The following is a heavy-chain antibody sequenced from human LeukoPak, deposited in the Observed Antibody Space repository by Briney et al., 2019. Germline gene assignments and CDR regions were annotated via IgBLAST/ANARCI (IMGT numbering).Heavy chain of an antibody. CDR3: ARDGYSSSWVNWFDP. V-gene: IGHV3-74*01. D-gene: IGHD6-13*01. CDR2: INSDGSST. CDR1: GFTFSSYW. J-gene: IGHJ5*02. Sequence: PGGSLRLSCAASGFTFSSYWMHWVRQAPGKGLVWVSRINSDGSSTSYADSVKGRFTISRDNAKNTLYLQMNSLRAEDTAVYYCARDGYSSSWVNWFDPWGLGTLVTVSS.